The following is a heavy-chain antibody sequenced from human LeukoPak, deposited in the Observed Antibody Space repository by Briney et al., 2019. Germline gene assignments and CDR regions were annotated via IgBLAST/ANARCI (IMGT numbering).Heavy chain of an antibody. Sequence: GGSLRLSCAASGFIFSDLYMDWGRHAPGKGLEWVGRTRNKANSYSTEYASPVQGRFTTSRDDSKHSLYLQMTSTNTEATAVYCCAGTYCNDTNRYFSWGQGTLVTVSS. J-gene: IGHJ5*02. CDR3: AGTYCNDTNRYFS. CDR2: TRNKANSYST. D-gene: IGHD2-2*01. CDR1: GFIFSDLY. V-gene: IGHV3-72*01.